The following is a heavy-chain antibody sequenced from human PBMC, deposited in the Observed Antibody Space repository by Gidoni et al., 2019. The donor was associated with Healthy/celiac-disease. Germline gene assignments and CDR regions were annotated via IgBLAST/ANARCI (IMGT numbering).Heavy chain of an antibody. CDR1: GGSISSYY. Sequence: QVQLQESGPGLVKPSATLSLPCTVSGGSISSYYWSWIRQPPGKGLKWIGYIYAGGSTNYNPSLKSRVTISVDTSKNQFSLKLSSVTAADTAVYYCARTKRTTVVGLFDYWGQGTLVTVSS. V-gene: IGHV4-59*01. D-gene: IGHD4-17*01. CDR3: ARTKRTTVVGLFDY. CDR2: IYAGGST. J-gene: IGHJ4*02.